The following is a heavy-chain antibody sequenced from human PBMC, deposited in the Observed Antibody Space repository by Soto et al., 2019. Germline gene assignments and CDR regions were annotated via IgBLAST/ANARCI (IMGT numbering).Heavy chain of an antibody. CDR3: ARDHQSIAAAGSYYYGMDV. D-gene: IGHD6-13*01. CDR1: GGTFSSYA. V-gene: IGHV1-69*01. J-gene: IGHJ6*02. CDR2: IIPIFGTA. Sequence: QVQLVQSGAEVKKPGSSVKVSCKASGGTFSSYAISGVRQAPGQGLEWMGGIIPIFGTANYAQKFQGRVTITADESTSTAYMELSSLRSEDTAVYYCARDHQSIAAAGSYYYGMDVWGQGTTVTVSS.